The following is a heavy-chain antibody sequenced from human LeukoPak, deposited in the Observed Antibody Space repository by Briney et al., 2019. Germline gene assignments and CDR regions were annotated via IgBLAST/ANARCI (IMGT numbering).Heavy chain of an antibody. V-gene: IGHV1-69*01. CDR1: GGTFSSYA. J-gene: IGHJ4*02. CDR2: IIPIFGTA. CDR3: ARVEFHDPIAVVEDY. D-gene: IGHD6-19*01. Sequence: SVKVSCKASGGTFSSYAISWVRQAPGQGLEWMGGIIPIFGTANYAQKFQGRVTITADETTSTAYMELSSLRSEDTAVYYCARVEFHDPIAVVEDYWGQGTLVTVSS.